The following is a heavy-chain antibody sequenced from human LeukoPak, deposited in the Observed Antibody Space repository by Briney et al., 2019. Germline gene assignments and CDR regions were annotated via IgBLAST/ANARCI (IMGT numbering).Heavy chain of an antibody. D-gene: IGHD1-14*01. CDR2: ISTSGGST. CDR3: ARVHFTGYFDY. Sequence: GGSLRLSCAASGFTFSSYWMSWVRQAPGKGLEWVSAISTSGGSTYYADSVKGRFTISRDNSKNTLYLQMNSLRAEDTAVYYCARVHFTGYFDYWGQGTLVTVSS. V-gene: IGHV3-23*01. CDR1: GFTFSSYW. J-gene: IGHJ4*02.